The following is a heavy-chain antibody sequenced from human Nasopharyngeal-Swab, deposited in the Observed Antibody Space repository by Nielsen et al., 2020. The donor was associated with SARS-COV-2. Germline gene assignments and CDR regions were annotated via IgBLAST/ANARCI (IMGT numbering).Heavy chain of an antibody. CDR3: LRGGAL. J-gene: IGHJ2*01. D-gene: IGHD1-26*01. V-gene: IGHV3-49*04. Sequence: GESLKISCRGTGFSFGDYHLTWVRQAPGKGRQGRGDSRSEAYGGAAYYGASVKGRFTISRDDSKNITHLQMDSLKTEATDFYYCLRGGALW. CDR1: GFSFGDYH. CDR2: SRSEAYGGAA.